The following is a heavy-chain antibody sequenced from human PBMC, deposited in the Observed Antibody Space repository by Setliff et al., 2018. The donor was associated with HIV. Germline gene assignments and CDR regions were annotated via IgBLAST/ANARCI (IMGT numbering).Heavy chain of an antibody. D-gene: IGHD6-13*01. CDR1: GFTFSSYS. J-gene: IGHJ4*02. V-gene: IGHV3-20*04. Sequence: LRLSCAASGFTFSSYSMNWVRQTPRKGLEWVSGINWNGGSTGYADSVKGRFTISRDNGYRSLYLQMNGLRAEDTALYYCARGSKAAAGPPDIWGQGTMVTVSS. CDR3: ARGSKAAAGPPDI. CDR2: INWNGGST.